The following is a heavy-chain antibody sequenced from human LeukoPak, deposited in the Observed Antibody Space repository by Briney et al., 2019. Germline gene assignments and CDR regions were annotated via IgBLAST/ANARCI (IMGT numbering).Heavy chain of an antibody. CDR1: GFTFTSHS. V-gene: IGHV3-21*06. CDR3: ARARDSSSWYVIDY. Sequence: GGSLRLSCEASGFTFTSHSMNWVRQAPGKGLEWVSSISSSGDYKYYADSMKGRFTISRDNAKNSLYLQMSSLRAEDTAVYYCARARDSSSWYVIDYWGQGTLVTVSS. D-gene: IGHD6-13*01. CDR2: ISSSGDYK. J-gene: IGHJ4*02.